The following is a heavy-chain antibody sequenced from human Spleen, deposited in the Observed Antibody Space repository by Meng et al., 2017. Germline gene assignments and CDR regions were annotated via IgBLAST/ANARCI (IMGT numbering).Heavy chain of an antibody. J-gene: IGHJ6*02. D-gene: IGHD2-21*02. V-gene: IGHV4-61*01. CDR3: AREGDSLDINGMDV. Sequence: SETLSLTCTVSRGSVSSGSYYWTWIRQPPGKGLEWIGYVYYRGNTHYNPSLKSRITISLDTSKSQLSLKLTSVTAADTAVYYCAREGDSLDINGMDVWGQGTTVTVSS. CDR2: VYYRGNT. CDR1: RGSVSSGSYY.